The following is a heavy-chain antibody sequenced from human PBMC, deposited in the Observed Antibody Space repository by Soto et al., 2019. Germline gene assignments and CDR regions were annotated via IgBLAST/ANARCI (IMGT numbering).Heavy chain of an antibody. Sequence: PSETLSLTCAVSGGSFSGYYWSWIRQPPGKGLEWIGEINHSGSTNYNPSLKSRVTISVDTSKNQFSLKLSSVTAADTAVYYCARVWREVRGVPDNYYYHGMDVWGQGTTVT. V-gene: IGHV4-34*01. CDR3: ARVWREVRGVPDNYYYHGMDV. J-gene: IGHJ6*02. D-gene: IGHD3-10*01. CDR1: GGSFSGYY. CDR2: INHSGST.